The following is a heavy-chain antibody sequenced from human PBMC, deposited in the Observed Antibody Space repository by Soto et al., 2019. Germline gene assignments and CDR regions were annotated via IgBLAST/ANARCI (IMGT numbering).Heavy chain of an antibody. CDR3: TRWSSSSSNAFDI. CDR1: GFPFSGSA. Sequence: EVQLVESGGGLVQPGGSLKLSCAASGFPFSGSAMHWVRQASGKGLEWVGRIRSKANSYATAYAASVKGRFNISRDDSKNTAYLQMNSLKTEDTAVYYCTRWSSSSSNAFDIWGQGTMVTVSS. CDR2: IRSKANSYAT. V-gene: IGHV3-73*01. J-gene: IGHJ3*02. D-gene: IGHD6-6*01.